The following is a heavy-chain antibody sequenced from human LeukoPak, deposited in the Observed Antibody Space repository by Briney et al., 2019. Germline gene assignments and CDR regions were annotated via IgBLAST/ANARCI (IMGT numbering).Heavy chain of an antibody. CDR3: ARDPIEAAVDFDY. V-gene: IGHV1-2*02. CDR2: INPNSGGT. J-gene: IGHJ4*02. D-gene: IGHD6-13*01. Sequence: GASVKVSCKASGYTVTGYYIHWVRQAPGQGLEWMGWINPNSGGTEYGQKFQGTVTMTRDTSISTAYMELSSLRSDDTAIYYCARDPIEAAVDFDYWGQGTLVTVSS. CDR1: GYTVTGYY.